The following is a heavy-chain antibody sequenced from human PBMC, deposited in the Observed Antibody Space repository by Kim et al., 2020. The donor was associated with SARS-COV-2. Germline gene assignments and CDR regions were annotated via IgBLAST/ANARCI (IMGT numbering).Heavy chain of an antibody. J-gene: IGHJ6*03. D-gene: IGHD5-12*01. CDR3: AKLYSNSYSYMDV. Sequence: YHADSGKSRFTISRDKSNNTLYLQMNSLRAEDTAIYYCAKLYSNSYSYMDVWGKGTTVTVSS. V-gene: IGHV3-23*01.